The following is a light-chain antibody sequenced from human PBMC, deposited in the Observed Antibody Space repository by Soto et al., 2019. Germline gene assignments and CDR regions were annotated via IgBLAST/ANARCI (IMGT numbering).Light chain of an antibody. J-gene: IGLJ1*01. Sequence: QLVLTQSSSASASLGSSVSLTCTLSSGHSSYIIAWHQQQPGKAPRYLMKLEGSGSYNKGSGVPDRFSGSSSGADRYLTTSNLPFDEEADDYCETWDSHDYVFGTGTKVTVL. CDR1: SGHSSYI. CDR3: ETWDSHDYV. V-gene: IGLV4-60*02. CDR2: LEGSGSY.